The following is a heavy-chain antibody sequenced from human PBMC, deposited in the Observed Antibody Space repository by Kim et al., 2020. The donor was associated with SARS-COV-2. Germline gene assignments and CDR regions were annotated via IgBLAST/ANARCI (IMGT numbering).Heavy chain of an antibody. V-gene: IGHV3-30*18. CDR2: ISYDGSNK. Sequence: GGSLRLSCAASGFTFSSYGMHWVRQAPGKGLEWVAVISYDGSNKYYADSVKGRFTISRDNSKNTLYLQMNSLRAEDTAVYYCAKNLRGSHDRRDFWSGYPDYDYYYGMDVWGQGTTVTVSS. CDR3: AKNLRGSHDRRDFWSGYPDYDYYYGMDV. D-gene: IGHD3-3*01. J-gene: IGHJ6*02. CDR1: GFTFSSYG.